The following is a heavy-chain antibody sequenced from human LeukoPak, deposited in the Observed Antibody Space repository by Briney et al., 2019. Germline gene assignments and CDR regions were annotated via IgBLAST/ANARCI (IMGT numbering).Heavy chain of an antibody. V-gene: IGHV1-46*01. CDR1: GYTFTSYY. Sequence: ASVKVSCKASGYTFTSYYMHWVRQAPGQGLEWMGIINPSGGSTSYAQKFQGRVTMTRDMSTSTVYMELSSLRSEDTAVYYCAKHRSLVVPAAIPSGVCDYWGQGTLVTVSS. D-gene: IGHD2-2*01. CDR3: AKHRSLVVPAAIPSGVCDY. J-gene: IGHJ4*02. CDR2: INPSGGST.